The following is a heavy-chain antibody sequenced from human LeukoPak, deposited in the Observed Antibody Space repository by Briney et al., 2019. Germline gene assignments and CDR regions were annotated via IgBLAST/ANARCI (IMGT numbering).Heavy chain of an antibody. J-gene: IGHJ5*02. CDR3: AKAFTVTRVYNCLDP. D-gene: IGHD4-17*01. V-gene: IGHV3-30-3*01. Sequence: GGSLRLSCAASGFTFSSYAMHWVRQAPGKGLELVAVISYDGSNKYYADSVKGRFTISRDNSKNTLYLQMNSLRAEDTAVYYCAKAFTVTRVYNCLDPWGQGTLVTVSS. CDR2: ISYDGSNK. CDR1: GFTFSSYA.